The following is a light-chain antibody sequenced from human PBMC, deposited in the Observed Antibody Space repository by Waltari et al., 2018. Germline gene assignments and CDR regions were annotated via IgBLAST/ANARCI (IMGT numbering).Light chain of an antibody. V-gene: IGLV2-23*02. CDR2: DVN. Sequence: QSALTQTASVSGSPGQAITISCSGTTSDIGKYNLVSWYQQHPGKAPTPIIYDVNKRPSGVSNRFSCSKSGNTAFLTISGLQSADEADYYCCSYAGSAISMFGGGTKVTVL. CDR3: CSYAGSAISM. J-gene: IGLJ3*02. CDR1: TSDIGKYNL.